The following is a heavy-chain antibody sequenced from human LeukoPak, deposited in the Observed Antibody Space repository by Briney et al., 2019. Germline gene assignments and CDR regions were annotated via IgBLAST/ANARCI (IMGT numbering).Heavy chain of an antibody. D-gene: IGHD3-22*01. CDR2: ISSSSSYI. J-gene: IGHJ4*02. V-gene: IGHV3-21*01. CDR1: GFTFSSYS. Sequence: PGGSLRLSCAASGFTFSSYSMNWVRQAPGKGLEWVSSISSSSSYIYYADSVKGRFTISRDNAKNSLYLQMNSLRAEDTAVYYCARDSEYSGPRFGDYYDSSGYYYGLWGQGTLVTVSS. CDR3: ARDSEYSGPRFGDYYDSSGYYYGL.